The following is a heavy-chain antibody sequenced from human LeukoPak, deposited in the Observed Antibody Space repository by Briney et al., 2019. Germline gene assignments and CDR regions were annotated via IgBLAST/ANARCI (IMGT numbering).Heavy chain of an antibody. J-gene: IGHJ4*02. Sequence: GGSLRLSCEASGFNFGTYGMHWVRQAPGKGLEWVAGIWYDGSKKYYADSVKGRFTISRDNSKNTLYLQMISLRAEDTAVYYCAREDSSGITDCWGQGTLVTVSS. CDR3: AREDSSGITDC. CDR2: IWYDGSKK. CDR1: GFNFGTYG. D-gene: IGHD1-14*01. V-gene: IGHV3-33*01.